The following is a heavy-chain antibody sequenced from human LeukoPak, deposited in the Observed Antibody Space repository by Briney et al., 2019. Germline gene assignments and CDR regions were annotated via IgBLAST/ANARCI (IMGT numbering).Heavy chain of an antibody. J-gene: IGHJ2*01. CDR3: ARDRSTAAAGRSWYFDL. Sequence: ASVEVSCKASGYTFTSYYMHWVRQAPGQGLEWMGIINPSGGSTSYAQKFQGRVTMTRDMSTTTVYMELNSLRSEDTALYYCARDRSTAAAGRSWYFDLWGRGTLVTVSS. CDR2: INPSGGST. CDR1: GYTFTSYY. D-gene: IGHD6-13*01. V-gene: IGHV1-46*01.